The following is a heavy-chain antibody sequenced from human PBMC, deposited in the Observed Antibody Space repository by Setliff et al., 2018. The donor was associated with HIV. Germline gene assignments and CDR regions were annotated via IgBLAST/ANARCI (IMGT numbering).Heavy chain of an antibody. CDR3: ARNDYNWNYGRRENWFDP. V-gene: IGHV4-4*08. J-gene: IGHJ5*02. CDR1: GGSISSYY. D-gene: IGHD1-7*01. Sequence: SETLSLTCTVSGGSISSYYWSWIRQPPGKGLEWIGYISSGSTNYNPSLKSRVTISVDTSKNQFSLKLSSVTAADSAVYYCARNDYNWNYGRRENWFDPWGQGTLVTVSS. CDR2: ISSGST.